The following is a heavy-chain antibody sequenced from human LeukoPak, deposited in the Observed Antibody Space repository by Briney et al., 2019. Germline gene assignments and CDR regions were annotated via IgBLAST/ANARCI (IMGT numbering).Heavy chain of an antibody. CDR1: GGSFSGYY. J-gene: IGHJ6*03. Sequence: SETLSLTCAVYGGSFSGYYWSWIRQPPGKGLEWIGEINHSGSTNYNPSLKSRVTISVDTSKNQFSLKLSSVTAADTAVYYCARAYCSGGSCYWDYYYYYMDVWGKGTTVTVSS. V-gene: IGHV4-34*01. CDR2: INHSGST. D-gene: IGHD2-15*01. CDR3: ARAYCSGGSCYWDYYYYYMDV.